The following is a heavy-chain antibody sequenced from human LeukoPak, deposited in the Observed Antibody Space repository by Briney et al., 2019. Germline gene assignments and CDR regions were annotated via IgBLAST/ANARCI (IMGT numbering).Heavy chain of an antibody. CDR2: INPSGGST. D-gene: IGHD5-12*01. CDR1: GGTFSSYA. V-gene: IGHV1-46*03. CDR3: ARGLGSFDAFDI. Sequence: ASVKVSCKASGGTFSSYAISWVRQAPGQGLEWMGIINPSGGSTSYAQKFQGRVTMTRDTSTSTVYMELSSLRSEDTAVYYCARGLGSFDAFDIWGQGTMVTVSS. J-gene: IGHJ3*02.